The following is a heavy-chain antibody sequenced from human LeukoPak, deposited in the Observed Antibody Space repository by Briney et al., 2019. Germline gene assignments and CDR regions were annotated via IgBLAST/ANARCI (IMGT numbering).Heavy chain of an antibody. J-gene: IGHJ3*02. V-gene: IGHV3-21*01. D-gene: IGHD5-12*01. CDR1: GFTFSSYS. CDR2: ISSSSSYI. Sequence: GGSLRLSCAASGFTFSSYSMNWVRQAPGKGLEWVSSISSSSSYIYYADSVKGRFTISRDNAKNSLYLQMKSLRAEDTAVYYCARGTYRYSGYDDAFDIWGQGTMVTVSS. CDR3: ARGTYRYSGYDDAFDI.